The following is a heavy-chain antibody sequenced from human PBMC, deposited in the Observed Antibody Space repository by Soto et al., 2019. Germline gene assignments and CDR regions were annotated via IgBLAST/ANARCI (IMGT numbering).Heavy chain of an antibody. CDR3: ARAAQRYSSSWYYYYYGMDV. D-gene: IGHD6-13*01. V-gene: IGHV1-8*01. CDR2: MNPNSGNT. J-gene: IGHJ6*02. CDR1: GYTFTSYD. Sequence: ASGKVSCKASGYTFTSYDINWVLQATGQGLDWMGWMNPNSGNTGYAQKFQGRVTMTRNTSISTAYMELSSLRSEDTAVYYCARAAQRYSSSWYYYYYGMDVWGQGTTVTVS.